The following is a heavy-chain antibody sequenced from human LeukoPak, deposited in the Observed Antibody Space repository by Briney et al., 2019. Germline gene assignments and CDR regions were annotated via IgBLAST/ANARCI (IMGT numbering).Heavy chain of an antibody. D-gene: IGHD6-6*01. CDR2: IKSKTDGGTT. V-gene: IGHV3-15*01. CDR3: TTVEQLVPYYYYYMDV. CDR1: GFIFSNTW. Sequence: GGSLRLSCAASGFIFSNTWMSWARQAPGKGLEWVGRIKSKTDGGTTGYAAPVKGRFTISRDDSKNTLYLQMNSLKTEDTAVYYCTTVEQLVPYYYYYMDVWGKGTTVTVSS. J-gene: IGHJ6*03.